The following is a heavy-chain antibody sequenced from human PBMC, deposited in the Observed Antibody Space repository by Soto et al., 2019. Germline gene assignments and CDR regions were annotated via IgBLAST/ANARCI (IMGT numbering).Heavy chain of an antibody. CDR1: GFNFNIYA. CDR2: INSNGGST. Sequence: EVQLVESGGGLVQPGESLRLSCVASGFNFNIYAMHWVRQAPGKGLEYVSTINSNGGSTFYSNSVKGRFTISRDNSKNTLYLQMGSLRAEDMAVYYCAWSSGYSGFDALEDWGQGTPVTVSS. CDR3: AWSSGYSGFDALED. V-gene: IGHV3-64*01. D-gene: IGHD5-12*01. J-gene: IGHJ4*02.